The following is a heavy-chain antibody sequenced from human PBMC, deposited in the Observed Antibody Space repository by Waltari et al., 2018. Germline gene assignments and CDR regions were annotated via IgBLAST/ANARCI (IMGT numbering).Heavy chain of an antibody. D-gene: IGHD4-17*01. Sequence: QLQLQESGPGLVKPSETLSLTCTVSGGSISSSSYYWGWIRQPPGKGLEWIGSIYYIGGTYSNPPLKSRVTISVDTSKNQFSLKLSSVTAADTAVYYCAKHDYGDYNFAYWGQGTLVTVSS. CDR3: AKHDYGDYNFAY. V-gene: IGHV4-39*01. CDR1: GGSISSSSYY. J-gene: IGHJ4*02. CDR2: IYYIGGT.